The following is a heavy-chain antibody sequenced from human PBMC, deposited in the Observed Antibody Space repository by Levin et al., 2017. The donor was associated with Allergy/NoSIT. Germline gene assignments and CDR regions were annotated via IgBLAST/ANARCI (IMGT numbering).Heavy chain of an antibody. CDR2: ISSTTYYT. D-gene: IGHD4-11*01. CDR3: ARVDGYSNLMRADS. V-gene: IGHV3-11*06. Sequence: GGSLRLSCAASGFTFSDYYMSWIRQAPGMGLEWISTISSTTYYTNYADSVKGRFAISRDNAKNSLYLEMNSLRADDTAFYYCARVDGYSNLMRADSWGQGTLVTVSS. CDR1: GFTFSDYY. J-gene: IGHJ4*02.